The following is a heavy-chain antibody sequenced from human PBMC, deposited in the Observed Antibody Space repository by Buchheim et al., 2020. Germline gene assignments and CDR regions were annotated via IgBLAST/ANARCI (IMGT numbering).Heavy chain of an antibody. D-gene: IGHD3-22*01. CDR1: GGSISSGGYY. V-gene: IGHV4-31*03. Sequence: QVQLQESGPGLVKPSQTLSLTCTVSGGSISSGGYYWSWIRQHPGKGPEWIGYIYYSGSTFYNPSLKSRVTIFVDTSKDKLSLKLSSVTAADTAVYYCARDPGYNSHGYYYAYFDYWGQGTL. J-gene: IGHJ4*02. CDR2: IYYSGST. CDR3: ARDPGYNSHGYYYAYFDY.